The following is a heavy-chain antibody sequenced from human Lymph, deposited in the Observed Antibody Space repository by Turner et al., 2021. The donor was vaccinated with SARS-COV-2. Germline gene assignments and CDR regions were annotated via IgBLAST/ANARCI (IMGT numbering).Heavy chain of an antibody. D-gene: IGHD2-15*01. CDR2: IWYDGSNK. V-gene: IGHV3-33*01. CDR3: AREGDALAGGMDV. J-gene: IGHJ6*02. CDR1: GFTFSSHG. Sequence: QVQLVESGRGVVQPGTSLRLSCAASGFTFSSHGMHWVRQAPGKGLEWVAVIWYDGSNKYYADSVKGRFTISRDNSESTVYLQMNSLRAEDTAVYYCAREGDALAGGMDVWGQGTTVTVSS.